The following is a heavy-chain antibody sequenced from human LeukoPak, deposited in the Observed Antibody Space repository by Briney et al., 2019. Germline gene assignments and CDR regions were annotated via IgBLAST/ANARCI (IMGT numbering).Heavy chain of an antibody. CDR2: INPNSGGA. D-gene: IGHD1-26*01. Sequence: ASVKVSCKASGYTFTGYYMHWVRQAPGQGLEWMGWINPNSGGANYAQKFQGRVTMTRDTSISTAYMELSRLRSDDTAVYYCARELRELLGAFDYWGQGTLVTVSS. V-gene: IGHV1-2*02. CDR3: ARELRELLGAFDY. J-gene: IGHJ4*02. CDR1: GYTFTGYY.